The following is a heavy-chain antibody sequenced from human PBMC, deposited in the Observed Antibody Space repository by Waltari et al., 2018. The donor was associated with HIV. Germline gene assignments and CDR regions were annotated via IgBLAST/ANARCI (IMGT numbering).Heavy chain of an antibody. CDR1: GFTFSNAW. D-gene: IGHD4-4*01. V-gene: IGHV3-15*01. Sequence: EVQLVESGGGLVKPGGSLRLSCAASGFTFSNAWMSWVSQAPGKGLVWVGRIKSKTDGGTTDYAAPVKGRFTISRDDSKNTLYLQMNSLKTEDTAVYYCTLDRLTVTPYYYYYYGMDVWGQGTTVTVSS. CDR3: TLDRLTVTPYYYYYYGMDV. CDR2: IKSKTDGGTT. J-gene: IGHJ6*02.